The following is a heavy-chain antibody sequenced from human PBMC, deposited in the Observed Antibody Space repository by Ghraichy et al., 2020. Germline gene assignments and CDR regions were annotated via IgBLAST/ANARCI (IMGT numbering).Heavy chain of an antibody. CDR1: GFPFSNYV. Sequence: GGSLRLSCTASGFPFSNYVMNWVRQAPGKGLEWVSGIVGSGANTYYADSVMGRFTISRDNSKNTLYLQMNSLRADDTAVYYCWKDPPTTVTTTDYWGQGTLVTVSS. V-gene: IGHV3-23*01. J-gene: IGHJ4*02. CDR3: WKDPPTTVTTTDY. CDR2: IVGSGANT. D-gene: IGHD4-17*01.